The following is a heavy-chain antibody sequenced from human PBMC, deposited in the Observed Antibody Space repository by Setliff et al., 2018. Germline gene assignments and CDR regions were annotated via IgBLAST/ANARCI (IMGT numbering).Heavy chain of an antibody. D-gene: IGHD1-20*01. CDR1: GGSIRSGSFY. Sequence: SETLSLTCTVSGGSIRSGSFYWSWIRQSAEKGLEWIGRVHASGSPNYNPSFKGRVTISLDTSTNQFSLNLNSVTAADTAVYYCARYNSGAGSFDPWGQGTLVTVSS. V-gene: IGHV4-61*02. CDR3: ARYNSGAGSFDP. J-gene: IGHJ5*02. CDR2: VHASGSP.